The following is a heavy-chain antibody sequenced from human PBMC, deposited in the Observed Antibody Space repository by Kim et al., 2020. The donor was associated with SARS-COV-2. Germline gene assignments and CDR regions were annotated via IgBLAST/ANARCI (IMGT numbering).Heavy chain of an antibody. J-gene: IGHJ3*02. CDR1: GFTFSSYS. CDR2: ISSSSSYI. CDR3: ARGLWFGALPDAFDI. D-gene: IGHD3-10*01. V-gene: IGHV3-21*01. Sequence: GSLRLSCAASGFTFSSYSMNWVRQAPGKGLEWVSSISSSSSYIYYADSVKGRFTISRDNAKNSLYLQMNSLRAEDTAVYYCARGLWFGALPDAFDIWGQGTMVTVSS.